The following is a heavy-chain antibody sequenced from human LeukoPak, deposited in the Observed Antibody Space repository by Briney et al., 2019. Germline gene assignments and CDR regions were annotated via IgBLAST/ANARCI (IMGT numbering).Heavy chain of an antibody. Sequence: GGSLRLSCAASGLTFRTYSMNWVRQAPGKGLEWVSSIDGSSRSLYYADAVKGRFTISRDNAKNSLYLQMNSLRAEDTAVYYCAREPGGTYYEAFDIWGQGTMVTVSS. V-gene: IGHV3-21*01. CDR1: GLTFRTYS. CDR3: AREPGGTYYEAFDI. J-gene: IGHJ3*02. CDR2: IDGSSRSL. D-gene: IGHD1-26*01.